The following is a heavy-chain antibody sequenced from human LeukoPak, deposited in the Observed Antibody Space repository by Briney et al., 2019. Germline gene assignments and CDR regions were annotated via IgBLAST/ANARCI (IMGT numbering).Heavy chain of an antibody. Sequence: GGSLRLSCAASGFTFSTSWMNWVRQAPGKGLEWVSYISSGGNTIYYADSVKGRFTISRDNAKNSLYLQMNSLRAEDTAVYYCAREGTAMVSFDYWGQGTLVTVSS. CDR1: GFTFSTSW. D-gene: IGHD5-18*01. V-gene: IGHV3-48*04. J-gene: IGHJ4*02. CDR2: ISSGGNTI. CDR3: AREGTAMVSFDY.